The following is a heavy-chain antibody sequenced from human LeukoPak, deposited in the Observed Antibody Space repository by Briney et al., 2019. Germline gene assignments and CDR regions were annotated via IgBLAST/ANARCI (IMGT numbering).Heavy chain of an antibody. J-gene: IGHJ4*02. CDR2: INHSGST. Sequence: SETLSLTCTVSGGSISSYYWSWIRQPPGKGLEWIGEINHSGSTNYNPSLKSRVTISVDTSKNQFSLKLSSVTAADTAVYYCARSDLEYSSSGPFDYWGQGTLVTVSS. V-gene: IGHV4-34*01. CDR1: GGSISSYY. CDR3: ARSDLEYSSSGPFDY. D-gene: IGHD6-6*01.